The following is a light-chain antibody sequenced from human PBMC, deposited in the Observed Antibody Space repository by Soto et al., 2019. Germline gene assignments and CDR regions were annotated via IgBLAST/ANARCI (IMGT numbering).Light chain of an antibody. Sequence: EIVLTQSPDTLSLSPGERATLSCRASQGISNTYLAWYQQKPGQAPRLLIYGASFRATGIPDRFTGSGSGTDFTLTITRLEPEDFAVYYCQQYGSSPRTFGQGTKV. CDR1: QGISNTY. CDR2: GAS. V-gene: IGKV3-20*01. J-gene: IGKJ1*01. CDR3: QQYGSSPRT.